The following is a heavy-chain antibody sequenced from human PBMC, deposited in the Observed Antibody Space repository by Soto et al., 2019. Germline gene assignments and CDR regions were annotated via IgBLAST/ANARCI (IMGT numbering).Heavy chain of an antibody. CDR1: GYTFTSYG. V-gene: IGHV1-18*01. CDR3: ARVYWNDVPLAYYYYYMDV. CDR2: ISAYNGNT. J-gene: IGHJ6*03. D-gene: IGHD1-1*01. Sequence: GASVKVSCKASGYTFTSYGISWVRQAPGQGLEWMGWISAYNGNTNYAQKLQGRVTMTTDTSTSTAYMELRSLRSDDTAVYYCARVYWNDVPLAYYYYYMDVWGKGTTVTVSS.